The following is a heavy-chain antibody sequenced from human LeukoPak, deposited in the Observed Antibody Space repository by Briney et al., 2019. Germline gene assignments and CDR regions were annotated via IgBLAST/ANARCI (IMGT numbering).Heavy chain of an antibody. J-gene: IGHJ5*02. CDR2: IYTSGST. Sequence: PSETLSLTCTVSGGSISSYYWSWIRQPAGKGLEWIGRIYTSGSTNYNPSLKSRVTMSVDTSKNQFSLKLSSVTAADTAVYYCARGEEDPRFLERNWFDPWGQGTLVTVSS. V-gene: IGHV4-4*07. CDR3: ARGEEDPRFLERNWFDP. D-gene: IGHD3-3*01. CDR1: GGSISSYY.